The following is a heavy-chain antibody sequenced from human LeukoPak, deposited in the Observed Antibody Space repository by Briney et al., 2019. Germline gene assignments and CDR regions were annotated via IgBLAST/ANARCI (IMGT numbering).Heavy chain of an antibody. D-gene: IGHD6-19*01. CDR2: IKQDGSEK. J-gene: IGHJ4*02. V-gene: IGHV3-7*04. CDR3: ARSGSYSNFDC. Sequence: GGSLRLSCAASGFTFSSYWLSWVRQAPGKGLEWVANIKQDGSEKHYVDSVKGRFTISRDNAKNSLYLQMNSLRAEDAAVYHCARSGSYSNFDCWGQGTLVTVSS. CDR1: GFTFSSYW.